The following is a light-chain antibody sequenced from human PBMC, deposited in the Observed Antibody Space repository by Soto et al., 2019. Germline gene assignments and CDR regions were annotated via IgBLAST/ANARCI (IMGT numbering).Light chain of an antibody. CDR2: DAS. CDR1: QSVTTR. Sequence: EIVLTQSPATLSLSPGERATLSCRAGQSVTTRLAWYQRKPGQGPRLLIYDASTRATGIAARISGSGSGTEFTLTISSLQSEDFAIYYCQQYNNWPWTLGQGTKVDIK. J-gene: IGKJ1*01. V-gene: IGKV3-15*01. CDR3: QQYNNWPWT.